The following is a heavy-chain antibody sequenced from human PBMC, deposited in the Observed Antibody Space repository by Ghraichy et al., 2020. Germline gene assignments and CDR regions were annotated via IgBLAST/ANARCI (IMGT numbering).Heavy chain of an antibody. V-gene: IGHV3-23*01. Sequence: GGSLRLSCAASGFTFSSYSMSWVRQAPGKGLEWVSAISGSGGSTYYADSVKGRFTISRDNTKNTLYLQMNSLRAEDTAVYYFAKGREYCSSTSCYDKGYWGQVSLVTVSS. CDR1: GFTFSSYS. J-gene: IGHJ4*02. CDR3: AKGREYCSSTSCYDKGY. CDR2: ISGSGGST. D-gene: IGHD2-2*01.